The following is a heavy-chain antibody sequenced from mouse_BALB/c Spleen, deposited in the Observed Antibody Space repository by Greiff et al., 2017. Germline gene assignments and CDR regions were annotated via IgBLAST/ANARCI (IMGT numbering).Heavy chain of an antibody. D-gene: IGHD2-4*01. Sequence: EVQVVESGGGLVKPGGSLKLSCAASGFTFSDYYMYWVRQTPEKRLEWVATISDGGSYTYYPDSVKGRFTISRDNAKNNLYLQMSSLKSEDTAMYYCARDFSFYYDYDRGSFDYWGQGTTLTVSS. CDR3: ARDFSFYYDYDRGSFDY. CDR2: ISDGGSYT. V-gene: IGHV5-4*02. CDR1: GFTFSDYY. J-gene: IGHJ2*01.